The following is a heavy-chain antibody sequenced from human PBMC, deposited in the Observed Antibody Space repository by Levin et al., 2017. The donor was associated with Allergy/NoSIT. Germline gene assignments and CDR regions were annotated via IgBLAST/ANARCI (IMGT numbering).Heavy chain of an antibody. D-gene: IGHD3-3*01. J-gene: IGHJ4*02. Sequence: GESLKISCAASGFTFSSYEMNWVRRAPGKGLEWVSYISSTGSTIYSADSVKDRFTISRDNAKNSLYLHMNSLRAEDTAVYYCARQLGNFWSGYNYFDYWGQGTLVTVSS. V-gene: IGHV3-48*03. CDR3: ARQLGNFWSGYNYFDY. CDR2: ISSTGSTI. CDR1: GFTFSSYE.